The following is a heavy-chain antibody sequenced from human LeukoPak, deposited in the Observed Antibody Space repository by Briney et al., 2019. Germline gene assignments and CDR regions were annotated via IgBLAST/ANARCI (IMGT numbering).Heavy chain of an antibody. Sequence: GGSLRLSCAASGFTFSSYAMHWVRQAPGKGLEWVALISYYGSNKYYADSVQGRFTISRDYSKNTLYLQMNSLRVEDTAVYYCARDGEAARILDYWGQGTLVTVSS. CDR1: GFTFSSYA. V-gene: IGHV3-30-3*01. J-gene: IGHJ4*02. CDR2: ISYYGSNK. D-gene: IGHD6-6*01. CDR3: ARDGEAARILDY.